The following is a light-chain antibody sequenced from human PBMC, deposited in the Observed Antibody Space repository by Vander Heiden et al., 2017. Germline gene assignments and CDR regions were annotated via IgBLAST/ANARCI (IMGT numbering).Light chain of an antibody. CDR3: QSYDSSLSGHYV. CDR2: GNS. J-gene: IGLJ1*01. Sequence: HSVLTQPPAVFGAPGPRLTISCTSSSSNIGPGQDGHASQQLPGTAPKLLIYGNSNRPSGVPDRFSGSKSGPSASLASTGLQAEDEADYYCQSYDSSLSGHYVFGTGTKVTVL. V-gene: IGLV1-40*01. CDR1: SSNIGPGQD.